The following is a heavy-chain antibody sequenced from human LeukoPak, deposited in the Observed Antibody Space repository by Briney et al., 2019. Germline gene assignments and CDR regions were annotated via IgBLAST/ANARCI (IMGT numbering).Heavy chain of an antibody. CDR2: IGSAI. CDR3: AGGYSSSWYFGRGRGLHSP. Sequence: GGSLRLSCVASGFTFSDFSLNWVRQAPGKGLEWISYIGSAIYYADSVKGRFTISRDNAKNSLYLQMNSLRAEDTAVYYCAGGYSSSWYFGRGRGLHSPWGQGTLVTVSS. CDR1: GFTFSDFS. D-gene: IGHD6-13*01. V-gene: IGHV3-48*01. J-gene: IGHJ5*02.